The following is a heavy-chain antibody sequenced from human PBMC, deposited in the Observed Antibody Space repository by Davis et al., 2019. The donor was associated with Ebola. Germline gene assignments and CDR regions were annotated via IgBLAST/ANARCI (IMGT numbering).Heavy chain of an antibody. CDR1: GGTLSSYT. V-gene: IGHV1-69*02. Sequence: SVKVSCKASGGTLSSYTISWVRQAPGQGLGWMGRIIPILGIANYAQNVQGRVIMTSDTATTTAYMEVGSLRSDDTAVYYCARAQFPTTSDHWGQGTLVTVSS. D-gene: IGHD1-1*01. J-gene: IGHJ4*02. CDR3: ARAQFPTTSDH. CDR2: IIPILGIA.